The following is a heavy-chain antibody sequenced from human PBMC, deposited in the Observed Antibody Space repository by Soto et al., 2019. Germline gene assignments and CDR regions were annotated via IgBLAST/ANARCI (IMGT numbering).Heavy chain of an antibody. D-gene: IGHD4-17*01. Sequence: TGGSLRLSCAASGFTFSSYAMSWVRQAPGKGLEWVSAISGSGGSTYYADSVKGRFTISRDNSKNTLYLQMNSLRAEDTAVYYCAKADTVTTPYYYYMDVWGKGTTVTVSS. V-gene: IGHV3-23*01. CDR3: AKADTVTTPYYYYMDV. CDR2: ISGSGGST. J-gene: IGHJ6*03. CDR1: GFTFSSYA.